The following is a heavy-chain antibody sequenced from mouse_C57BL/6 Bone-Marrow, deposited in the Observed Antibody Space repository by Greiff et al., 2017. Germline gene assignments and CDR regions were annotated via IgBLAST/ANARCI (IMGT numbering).Heavy chain of an antibody. D-gene: IGHD1-1*01. J-gene: IGHJ3*01. CDR3: ARWGYYGSSLAWFAY. Sequence: QVQLQQPGAELVKPGASVKLSCKASGSTFPSYWMQWVKQRPGQGLEWIGEIDPSDSYTNYNQKFKGKATLTVDTSSSTAYMQLSSLTSEDSAVYYCARWGYYGSSLAWFAYWGQGTLVTVSA. V-gene: IGHV1-50*01. CDR2: IDPSDSYT. CDR1: GSTFPSYW.